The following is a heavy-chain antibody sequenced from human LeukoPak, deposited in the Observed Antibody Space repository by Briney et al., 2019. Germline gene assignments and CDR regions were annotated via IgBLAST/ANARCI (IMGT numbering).Heavy chain of an antibody. V-gene: IGHV1-8*01. CDR2: MNPNSENT. Sequence: GASVKVSCKASGYTFTSYVINWVRQATGQGLEWMGWMNPNSENTGYAQKFQGRVTMTRNTSISTAYMELSSLRSEDTAVYYCARTVLLWFGDEDWFDPWGQGTLVTVSS. CDR3: ARTVLLWFGDEDWFDP. D-gene: IGHD3-10*01. J-gene: IGHJ5*02. CDR1: GYTFTSYV.